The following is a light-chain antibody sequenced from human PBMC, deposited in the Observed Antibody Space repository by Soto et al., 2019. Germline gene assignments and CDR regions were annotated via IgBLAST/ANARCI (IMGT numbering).Light chain of an antibody. CDR3: ATWDDRPNVFYV. CDR1: SSNIGDNN. V-gene: IGLV1-44*01. J-gene: IGLJ1*01. Sequence: QAVVTQPPSASGTPGQRFTISCSGSSSNIGDNNVNWYQKLPGTAPNLLIFANDQRPSGVPDRFSGSKSGTSASLVISGLQSEDEADYYCATWDDRPNVFYVFGTGTKVTVL. CDR2: AND.